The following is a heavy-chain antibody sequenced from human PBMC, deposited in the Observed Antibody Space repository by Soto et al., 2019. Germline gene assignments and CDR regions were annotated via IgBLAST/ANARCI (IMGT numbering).Heavy chain of an antibody. CDR1: GFTFNSCA. CDR2: ISGSSSST. D-gene: IGHD5-12*01. V-gene: IGHV3-23*01. Sequence: EVQLLESGGGLVQPGGSLRLSCAASGFTFNSCAMTWVRQAPGKGLVWVSTISGSSSSTFYADSVKGRFTTSRDNSENMLYLQMDGLRVEDTAVNYCAKEYIVATIADAFDIWGQGTMVTVSS. CDR3: AKEYIVATIADAFDI. J-gene: IGHJ3*02.